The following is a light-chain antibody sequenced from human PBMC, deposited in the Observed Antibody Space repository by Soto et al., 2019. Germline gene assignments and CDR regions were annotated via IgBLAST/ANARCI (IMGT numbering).Light chain of an antibody. CDR2: EVT. Sequence: QSVLTQPASVSGSPGQSITISCTGTSXDIDSYDYVSWYQQHPGKAPNLIIYEVTDRPSGVSNRFSGSKSGNTASLTISGLQAEDEADYYCSSFTSTSTRLFGSGTKVTVL. CDR1: SXDIDSYDY. V-gene: IGLV2-14*01. CDR3: SSFTSTSTRL. J-gene: IGLJ1*01.